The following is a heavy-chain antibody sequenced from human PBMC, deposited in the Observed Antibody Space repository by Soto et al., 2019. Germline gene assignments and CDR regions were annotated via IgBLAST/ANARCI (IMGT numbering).Heavy chain of an antibody. CDR1: GYTFTSYG. Sequence: ASVKVSCKASGYTFTSYGISWVRQAPGQGLEWMGWISAYNGNTNYAQKLQGRVTMTTDTSTSTAYMELRSLRSDDTAVYYCARDSVLLSMWEPHPIAFDIWGQGTMVTVSS. V-gene: IGHV1-18*04. J-gene: IGHJ3*02. CDR2: ISAYNGNT. D-gene: IGHD3-10*01. CDR3: ARDSVLLSMWEPHPIAFDI.